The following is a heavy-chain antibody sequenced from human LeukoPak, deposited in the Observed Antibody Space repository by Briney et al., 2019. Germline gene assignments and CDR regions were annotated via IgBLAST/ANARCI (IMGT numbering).Heavy chain of an antibody. CDR1: GFTFDDYA. J-gene: IGHJ4*02. CDR3: AKDADYYDSSGSKAYFDY. V-gene: IGHV3-9*01. CDR2: ISWNSGSI. Sequence: GRSLRLSCAASGFTFDDYAMHWVRQPPGKGLEWVSGISWNSGSIGYADSVKGRFTISRDNAKNSLYLQMNSLRAEDTALYYCAKDADYYDSSGSKAYFDYWGQGTLVTVSS. D-gene: IGHD3-22*01.